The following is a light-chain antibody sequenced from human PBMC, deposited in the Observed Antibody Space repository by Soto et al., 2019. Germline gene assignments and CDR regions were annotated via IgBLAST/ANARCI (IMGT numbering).Light chain of an antibody. CDR2: AAS. V-gene: IGKV1-39*01. Sequence: DIQMTQSPSSLSASVGDRVTITCRASQSITTYLNWFQQQPGKAPKLLIYAASSFQNGVPSRFSGSGSGTDFTLTISSIQPEDYATYYCQQSYNTPLTFGGGTKVEIK. CDR1: QSITTY. J-gene: IGKJ4*01. CDR3: QQSYNTPLT.